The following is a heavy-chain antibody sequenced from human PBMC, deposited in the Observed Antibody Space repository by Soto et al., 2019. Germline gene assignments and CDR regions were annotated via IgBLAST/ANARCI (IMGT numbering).Heavy chain of an antibody. D-gene: IGHD3-3*01. V-gene: IGHV3-23*01. CDR1: GFTFSTYA. CDR2: ITSGDGNT. CDR3: AKDIWSGYYSDPLDY. Sequence: GGSLRLSCAASGFTFSTYAMSWVRQAPGKGLEWISAITSGDGNTFYADSVKGQFSISRDNSKNTLFLEINNLRAEDTAMYFCAKDIWSGYYSDPLDYWGQGTLVTVSS. J-gene: IGHJ4*02.